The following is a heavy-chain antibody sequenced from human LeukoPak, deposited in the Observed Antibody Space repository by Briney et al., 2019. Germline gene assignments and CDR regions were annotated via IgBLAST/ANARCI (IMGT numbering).Heavy chain of an antibody. CDR1: GFTFGDYA. Sequence: GGSLRLSCTASGFTFGDYAMSWFRQAPGKGLEWVGFIRSKAYGGTTEYAASVKGRFTISRDDSKSIAYLQMNSLKTEDTAVYYCTSARLYYYDSSGYSDAFDIWGQGTMVTVSS. CDR3: TSARLYYYDSSGYSDAFDI. CDR2: IRSKAYGGTT. J-gene: IGHJ3*02. V-gene: IGHV3-49*03. D-gene: IGHD3-22*01.